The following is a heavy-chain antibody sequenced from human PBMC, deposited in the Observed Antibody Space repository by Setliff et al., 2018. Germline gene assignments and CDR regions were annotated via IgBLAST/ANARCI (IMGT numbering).Heavy chain of an antibody. CDR1: GYIFRDYY. CDR2: INPNSGGR. CDR3: AGPFDVGPYPRPIDGLDL. D-gene: IGHD3-9*01. Sequence: ASVKVSCKASGYIFRDYYIHWVRQAPGQGLEWMGWINPNSGGREYAEAFQGRVTMTGDTSIRTAFMVLSGLTSDDTAVYYCAGPFDVGPYPRPIDGLDLWGQGTRVTVSS. V-gene: IGHV1-2*02. J-gene: IGHJ3*01.